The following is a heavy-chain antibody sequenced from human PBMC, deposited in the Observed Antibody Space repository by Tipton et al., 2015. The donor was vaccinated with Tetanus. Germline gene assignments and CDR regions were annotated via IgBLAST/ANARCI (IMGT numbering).Heavy chain of an antibody. D-gene: IGHD3-22*01. V-gene: IGHV4-4*07. CDR1: GGSISTYY. CDR2: IYTSGST. J-gene: IGHJ3*02. CDR3: ARDVWRYYDSSGYQDHDAFDI. Sequence: TLSLTCTVSGGSISTYYWSWIRQPAGKGLEWIGRIYTSGSTNYNPSLRRRVTMSVDTSNNQFSLKLSFVTVADTSVYYCARDVWRYYDSSGYQDHDAFDIWGQGTMVTVSS.